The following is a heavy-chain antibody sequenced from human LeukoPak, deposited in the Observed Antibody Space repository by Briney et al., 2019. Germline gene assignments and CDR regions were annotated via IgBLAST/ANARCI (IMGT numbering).Heavy chain of an antibody. CDR3: ASGGYKPGRHYFDY. CDR1: GLTFRNFG. Sequence: GGSLRLSCAASGLTFRNFGMHWVRQAPGKGLEWVAVIWYDGSNKYYADSVKGRFTISRDNSKNTLYLQMNSLRVEDTAVYYCASGGYKPGRHYFDYWGQGTLVTVSS. CDR2: IWYDGSNK. J-gene: IGHJ4*02. V-gene: IGHV3-33*01. D-gene: IGHD1-1*01.